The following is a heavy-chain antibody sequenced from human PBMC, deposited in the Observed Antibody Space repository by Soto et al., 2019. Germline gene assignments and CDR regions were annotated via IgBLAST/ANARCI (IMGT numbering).Heavy chain of an antibody. V-gene: IGHV4-38-2*02. Sequence: SETLSLTCTVSGYSISSGYHWAWIRQRPGKGLEWLGSVHYSGNTYYNPSLKSRLTISVDNSKNQFSLNLSSVTAADTAVYYCARQDRVVAEGRWFDPWGQGTLVTVSS. CDR1: GYSISSGYH. CDR3: ARQDRVVAEGRWFDP. D-gene: IGHD2-15*01. J-gene: IGHJ5*02. CDR2: VHYSGNT.